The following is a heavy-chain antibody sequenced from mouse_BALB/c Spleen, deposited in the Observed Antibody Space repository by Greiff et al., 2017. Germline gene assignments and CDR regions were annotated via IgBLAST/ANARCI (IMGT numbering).Heavy chain of an antibody. CDR2: IHPNSGNT. Sequence: QVQLQQSGSVLVRPGASVKLSCKASGYTFTSSWMHWAKQRPGQGLEWIGEIHPNSGNTNYNEKFKGKATLTVDTSSSTAYVDLSSLTSEDSAVYYCARAGRYAMDYWGQGTSVTVSS. CDR3: ARAGRYAMDY. V-gene: IGHV1S130*01. D-gene: IGHD4-1*01. J-gene: IGHJ4*01. CDR1: GYTFTSSW.